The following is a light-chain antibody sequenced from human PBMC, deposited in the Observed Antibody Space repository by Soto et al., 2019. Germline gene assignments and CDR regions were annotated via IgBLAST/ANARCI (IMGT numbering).Light chain of an antibody. CDR2: GAS. Sequence: DIQMTQSPASLSASVGDRVTISCRASQYTSTYLNWYQQKGGKAPKLLIYGASTLQSGVPSRFSGSGSGTDFTLTISSLEPEDFAVYYCQQRSNWPITFGQGTRLEIK. J-gene: IGKJ5*01. V-gene: IGKV1-39*01. CDR3: QQRSNWPIT. CDR1: QYTSTY.